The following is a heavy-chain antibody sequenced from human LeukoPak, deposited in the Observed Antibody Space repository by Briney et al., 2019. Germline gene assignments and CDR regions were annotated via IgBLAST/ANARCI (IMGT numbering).Heavy chain of an antibody. V-gene: IGHV3-7*01. D-gene: IGHD1-26*01. CDR1: GFTFSSYW. J-gene: IGHJ3*02. Sequence: SGGSLRLSCAASGFTFSSYWMTWVRQTPGKGLEWVANIKHDGSEKYYVDSVKGRFTISRDNAKNTLYLQMNSLRAEDTAVYYCASSTYSGSHWDAFDIWGQGTMVTVSS. CDR2: IKHDGSEK. CDR3: ASSTYSGSHWDAFDI.